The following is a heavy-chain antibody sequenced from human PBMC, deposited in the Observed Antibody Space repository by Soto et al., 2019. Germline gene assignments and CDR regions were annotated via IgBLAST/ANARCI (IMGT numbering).Heavy chain of an antibody. D-gene: IGHD3-3*01. CDR1: GGSISSYY. V-gene: IGHV4-59*01. Sequence: SETLSLTCTVSGGSISSYYWSWIRQPPGKGLEWIGYIYYSGSTNYNPSLKSRVTISVDTSKNQFSLKLSSVTAADTAVYYCARAPRAQVYYDFWSGYCGNYYFDYWGQGTLVTVSS. CDR3: ARAPRAQVYYDFWSGYCGNYYFDY. J-gene: IGHJ4*02. CDR2: IYYSGST.